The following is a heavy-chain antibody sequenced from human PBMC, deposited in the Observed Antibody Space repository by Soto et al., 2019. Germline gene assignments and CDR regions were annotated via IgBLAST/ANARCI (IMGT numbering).Heavy chain of an antibody. CDR1: SYSISSGFF. J-gene: IGHJ5*02. CDR3: ARDTNSLDL. CDR2: IYHTGDT. Sequence: PSETLSLTCVVSSYSISSGFFWACIRQPPGKGLEWVGSIYHTGDTHYNPSLRSQVSMSVDTSKNHFSLRLTYLTAADTAVYFCARDTNSLDLWGQGILVTVYS. D-gene: IGHD2-8*01. V-gene: IGHV4-38-2*02.